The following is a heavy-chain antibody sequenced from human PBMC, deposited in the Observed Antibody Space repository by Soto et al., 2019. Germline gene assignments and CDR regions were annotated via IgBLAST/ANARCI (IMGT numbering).Heavy chain of an antibody. D-gene: IGHD4-17*01. J-gene: IGHJ6*03. V-gene: IGHV3-11*01. CDR3: ASYGDSYYYYYYMDV. Sequence: GSLRLSCAASGFTFSDYYMSWIRQAPGKGLEWVSYISSSGSTIYYADSVKGRFTISRDNAKNSLYLQMNSLRAEDTAVYYCASYGDSYYYYYYMDVWGKGTTVTVSS. CDR1: GFTFSDYY. CDR2: ISSSGSTI.